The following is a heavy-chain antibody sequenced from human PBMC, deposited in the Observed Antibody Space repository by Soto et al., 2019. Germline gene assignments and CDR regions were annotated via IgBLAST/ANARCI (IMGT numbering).Heavy chain of an antibody. D-gene: IGHD2-2*01. CDR1: GYTFTSYY. J-gene: IGHJ6*03. CDR3: ARDGLFCSSTSCYLPYYYYYMDV. V-gene: IGHV1-46*03. CDR2: INPSGGST. Sequence: GASVKVSCKASGYTFTSYYMHWVRQAPGQGLEWMGIINPSGGSTSYAQKFQGRVTMTRDTSTSTVYMELSSLRSEDTAVYYCARDGLFCSSTSCYLPYYYYYMDVWGKGTTVTVSS.